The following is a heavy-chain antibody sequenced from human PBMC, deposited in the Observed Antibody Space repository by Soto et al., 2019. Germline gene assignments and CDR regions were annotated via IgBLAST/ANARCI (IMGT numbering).Heavy chain of an antibody. D-gene: IGHD3-3*01. Sequence: QVQLVQSGAEVKKPGSSVKVSCKASGGTFSSYAISWVRQAPGQGLEWMGGIIPIFGTANYAQRFQGRVTITADEYTSTAYMELSSLRSEDTAVYYGASQMGVPGNYEHYYGMDVGGQGTTVNVSS. CDR1: GGTFSSYA. CDR2: IIPIFGTA. V-gene: IGHV1-69*12. CDR3: ASQMGVPGNYEHYYGMDV. J-gene: IGHJ6*02.